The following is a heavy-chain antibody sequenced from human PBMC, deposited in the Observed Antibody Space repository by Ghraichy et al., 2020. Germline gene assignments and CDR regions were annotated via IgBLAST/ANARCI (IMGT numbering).Heavy chain of an antibody. D-gene: IGHD2-21*01. J-gene: IGHJ4*02. CDR3: ARPIWGGGADY. CDR1: GGSISSSSYY. V-gene: IGHV4-39*01. CDR2: IYYSGST. Sequence: SETLSLTCTVSGGSISSSSYYWGWIRQPPGKGLEWIGSIYYSGSTYYNPSLKSRVTISVDTSKNQFSLKLSSVTAADTAVYYCARPIWGGGADYWGQGTLVTVSS.